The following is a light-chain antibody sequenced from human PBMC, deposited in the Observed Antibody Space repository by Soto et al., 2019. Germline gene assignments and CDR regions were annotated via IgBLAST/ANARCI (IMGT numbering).Light chain of an antibody. Sequence: DIQRSQCRSSLSASVGDRVNMTCRASQGISNYLAWYQQKPGKVPKLLIYAASSRAAGIPDRFSGSGSGTEFTLTISRLAHEDFAVYYWQQVGDPLTFGHGTKVDIK. CDR3: QQVGDPLT. J-gene: IGKJ3*01. V-gene: IGKV1-NL1*01. CDR2: AAS. CDR1: QGISNY.